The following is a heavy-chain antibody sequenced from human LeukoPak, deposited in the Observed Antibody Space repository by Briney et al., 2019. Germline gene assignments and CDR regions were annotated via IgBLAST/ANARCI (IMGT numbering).Heavy chain of an antibody. V-gene: IGHV1-8*01. D-gene: IGHD2-15*01. CDR1: GYTFTSYD. J-gene: IGHJ5*02. CDR3: ARGRGWWYRLLWFDP. CDR2: MNPNSGNT. Sequence: ASVKVSCKASGYTFTSYDINWVRQATGQGREWMGWMNPNSGNTGYAQKFQGRVTMTRNTSISTAYMELSSLRSEDTAVYYCARGRGWWYRLLWFDPWGQGTLVTVSS.